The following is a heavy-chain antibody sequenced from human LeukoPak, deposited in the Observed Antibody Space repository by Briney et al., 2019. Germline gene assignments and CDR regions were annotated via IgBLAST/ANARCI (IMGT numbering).Heavy chain of an antibody. CDR1: GFTFSSYS. D-gene: IGHD1-26*01. Sequence: GGSLRLSCAASGFTFSSYSMNWVRQAPGKGLEWVSSISSRSSYIYYADSVKGRFTISRDNAKNSLYLQMNSLRAEDTAVYYCARGGAGSGFDYWGQGTLVTVSS. CDR2: ISSRSSYI. J-gene: IGHJ4*02. V-gene: IGHV3-21*01. CDR3: ARGGAGSGFDY.